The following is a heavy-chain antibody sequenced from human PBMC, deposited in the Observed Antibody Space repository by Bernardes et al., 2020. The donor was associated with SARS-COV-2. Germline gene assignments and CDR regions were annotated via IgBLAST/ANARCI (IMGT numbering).Heavy chain of an antibody. CDR1: GGSITSYY. CDR3: ARSYFDFQSGYSPYWYFDL. CDR2: IDDSGST. V-gene: IGHV4-59*01. D-gene: IGHD3-3*01. Sequence: SETLSLTCTVSGGSITSYYWSWIRQPPGKGLEWIGYIDDSGSTNHNPSLKSRVTISIDTSKKQFSLNLSSVTAADTAVYYCARSYFDFQSGYSPYWYFDLWGRGTLVTVSS. J-gene: IGHJ2*01.